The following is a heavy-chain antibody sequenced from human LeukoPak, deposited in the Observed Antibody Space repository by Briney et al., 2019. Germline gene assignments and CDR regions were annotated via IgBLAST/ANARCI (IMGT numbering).Heavy chain of an antibody. V-gene: IGHV1-2*02. CDR1: GYMFTGYY. CDR2: INPNSGGT. Sequence: ASVKVSCKASGYMFTGYYMHWVRQSPGQGLEWMGWINPNSGGTNYAQKFQGRVTMTRDTSISTAYMELSSLRSDDPAVYYCARGYCSGDCFTLFDYWGQGTLVTVSS. J-gene: IGHJ4*02. CDR3: ARGYCSGDCFTLFDY. D-gene: IGHD2-21*02.